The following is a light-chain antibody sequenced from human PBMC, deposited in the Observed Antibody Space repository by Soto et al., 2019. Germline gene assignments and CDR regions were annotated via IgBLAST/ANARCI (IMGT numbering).Light chain of an antibody. Sequence: QSVLTQPPSASETPGQTGSISCSGSNSNIASNTVNWYQHLPGTAPKLLIYYNNQRPSGVPDRFSGSKSGTSASLAISGLQSEDESDYYCAAWDDTINRYVFGTGTKVTVL. V-gene: IGLV1-44*01. CDR3: AAWDDTINRYV. J-gene: IGLJ1*01. CDR2: YNN. CDR1: NSNIASNT.